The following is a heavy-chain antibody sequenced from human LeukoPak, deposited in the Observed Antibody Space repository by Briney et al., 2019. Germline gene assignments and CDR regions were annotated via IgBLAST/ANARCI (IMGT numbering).Heavy chain of an antibody. V-gene: IGHV4-39*07. Sequence: SETLSLTCTVSGGSISSSSHYWGWIRQPPGKGLEWIGSIYYSGTTYYNPSLKSRVTISVDTSKNQFSLRLSSVTAADTAVYYCARRPQGVVVPAAILGGYNNWFDPWGQGTLVTVSS. CDR3: ARRPQGVVVPAAILGGYNNWFDP. CDR1: GGSISSSSHY. D-gene: IGHD2-2*01. J-gene: IGHJ5*02. CDR2: IYYSGTT.